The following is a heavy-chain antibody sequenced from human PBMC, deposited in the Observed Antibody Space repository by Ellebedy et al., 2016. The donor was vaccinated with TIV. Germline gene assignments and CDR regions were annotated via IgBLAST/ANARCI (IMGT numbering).Heavy chain of an antibody. D-gene: IGHD6-19*01. CDR2: ISYSGST. Sequence: MPSETLSLTCTVSGGSISPYYWSWIRQPPGKGLEWIGYISYSGSTNYNPSLKSRVTISVDTSKNQFSLKLSSVTAADTAVYYCARGTSSGYFDYWGQGTLVTVSS. J-gene: IGHJ4*02. CDR3: ARGTSSGYFDY. CDR1: GGSISPYY. V-gene: IGHV4-59*12.